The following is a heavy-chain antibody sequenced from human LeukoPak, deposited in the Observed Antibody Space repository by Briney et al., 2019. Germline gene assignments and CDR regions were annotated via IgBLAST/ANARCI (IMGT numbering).Heavy chain of an antibody. J-gene: IGHJ4*02. CDR3: ARRRAGSSIDY. CDR2: IYYSGST. Sequence: SETLSLTCTVSGGSISSYYWSWIRQPPGKGLEWIGYIYYSGSTNYNPSLKSRVTISVDTSKNQFSLKLSSVTAADTAVYCCARRRAGSSIDYRGQGTLVTVSS. V-gene: IGHV4-59*01. CDR1: GGSISSYY. D-gene: IGHD1-26*01.